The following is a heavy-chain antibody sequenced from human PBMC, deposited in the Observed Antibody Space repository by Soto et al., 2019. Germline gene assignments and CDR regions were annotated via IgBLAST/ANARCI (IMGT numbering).Heavy chain of an antibody. D-gene: IGHD3-9*01. Sequence: QVQLQESGPGLVKPSGTLSLTCAVSGGSISSSNWWSWVRQPPGKGLEWIGEIYHSGSTNYNPSLKSRVTISVDKPKNQCSMKLSSVTAADTAVYYCASTYRYFASFDYWGQGTLVTVSS. V-gene: IGHV4-4*02. CDR3: ASTYRYFASFDY. J-gene: IGHJ4*02. CDR1: GGSISSSNW. CDR2: IYHSGST.